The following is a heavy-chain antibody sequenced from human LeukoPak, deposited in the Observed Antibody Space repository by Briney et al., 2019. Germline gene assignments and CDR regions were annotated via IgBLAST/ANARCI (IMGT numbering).Heavy chain of an antibody. J-gene: IGHJ6*03. CDR3: ARVKRYSGYDYPIDYYYYYMDV. Sequence: SVKVSCKASGGTFISYTISWVRQAPGQGLEWMGRIIPILGIANYAQKFQGRVTITADKSTSTAYMELSSLRSEDTAVYYCARVKRYSGYDYPIDYYYYYMDVWGKGTTVTVSS. D-gene: IGHD5-12*01. CDR1: GGTFISYT. CDR2: IIPILGIA. V-gene: IGHV1-69*02.